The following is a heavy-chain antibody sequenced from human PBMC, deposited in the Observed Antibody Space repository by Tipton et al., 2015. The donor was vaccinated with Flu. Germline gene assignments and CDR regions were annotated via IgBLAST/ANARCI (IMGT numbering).Heavy chain of an antibody. CDR2: ISYDGSNK. CDR3: ASPPLLGY. CDR1: GFTFSSYA. Sequence: QLVQSGGGVVQPGRSLRLSCAASGFTFSSYAMHWVRQAPGKGLEWVAVISYDGSNKYYADSVKGRFTISRDNSKNTLYLQMNSLRAEDTAVYYCASPPLLGYWGQGTLVTVSS. V-gene: IGHV3-30*07. J-gene: IGHJ4*02.